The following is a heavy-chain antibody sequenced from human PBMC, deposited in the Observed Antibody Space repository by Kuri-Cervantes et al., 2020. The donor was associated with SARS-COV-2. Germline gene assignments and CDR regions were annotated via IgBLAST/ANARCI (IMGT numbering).Heavy chain of an antibody. CDR1: GGSISSGSYY. J-gene: IGHJ6*03. CDR2: PNNRGST. V-gene: IGHV4-61*02. Sequence: SETLSLTCTVSGGSISSGSYYWSWIRQPAGKGLEWIGRPNNRGSTNYNPSLTSRVTMSVDTSKNQFSLNLCSVTAADTAVYYCARQSSTRRYYDFWTGDMDVWGKGTTVTVFS. D-gene: IGHD3-3*01. CDR3: ARQSSTRRYYDFWTGDMDV.